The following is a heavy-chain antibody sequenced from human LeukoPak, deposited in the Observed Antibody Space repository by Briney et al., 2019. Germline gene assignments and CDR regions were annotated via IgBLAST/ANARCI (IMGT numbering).Heavy chain of an antibody. V-gene: IGHV3-30*03. CDR1: GFTFSSYG. J-gene: IGHJ4*02. CDR3: ARGSSDYGDYALGY. CDR2: ISYDGSNK. Sequence: GRSLRLSCAASGFTFSSYGMHWVRQAPGKGLEWVAVISYDGSNKYYADSVKGRFTISRDNSKNTLYLQMNSLRAEDTAVYYCARGSSDYGDYALGYWGQGTLVTVSS. D-gene: IGHD4-17*01.